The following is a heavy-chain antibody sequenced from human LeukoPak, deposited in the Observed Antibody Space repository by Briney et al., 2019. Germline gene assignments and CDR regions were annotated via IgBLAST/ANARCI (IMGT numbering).Heavy chain of an antibody. V-gene: IGHV4-34*01. CDR3: ARTVTIFGVVIFYYYMDV. J-gene: IGHJ6*03. Sequence: PSETLSLTCAVYGGSFSGYYWSWIRQPPGKGLEWIGEINHSGSTYYNPSLKSRVTISVDTSKNQFSLKLSSVTAADTAVYYCARTVTIFGVVIFYYYMDVWGKGTTVTVSS. CDR2: INHSGST. D-gene: IGHD3-3*01. CDR1: GGSFSGYY.